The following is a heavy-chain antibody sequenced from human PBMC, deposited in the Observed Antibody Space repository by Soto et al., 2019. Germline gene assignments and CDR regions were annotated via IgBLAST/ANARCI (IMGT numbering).Heavy chain of an antibody. D-gene: IGHD6-19*01. Sequence: HPGGSLRLSCAASGFTVSSNYMSWVRQAPGKGLEWVSVIYSGGSTYYADSVKGRFTISRDNSKNTLYLQMNSLRAEDTAVYYCARGASAEESYYYYGMDVWGQGTTVTVSS. J-gene: IGHJ6*02. V-gene: IGHV3-53*01. CDR3: ARGASAEESYYYYGMDV. CDR2: IYSGGST. CDR1: GFTVSSNY.